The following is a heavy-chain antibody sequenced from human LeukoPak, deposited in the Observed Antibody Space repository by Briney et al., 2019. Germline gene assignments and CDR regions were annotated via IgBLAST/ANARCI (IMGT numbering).Heavy chain of an antibody. V-gene: IGHV3-74*01. D-gene: IGHD1-26*01. CDR3: ASDGAYAMAV. CDR2: ANNDASRT. CDR1: GSAFSRTW. J-gene: IGHJ6*02. Sequence: GGSLRLSCAASGSAFSRTWIHWVRQAPGKGLVWVSHANNDASRTTYADSVRGRFTISRDNAKNTVSLQMNSLRAGDTGVYYCASDGAYAMAVWGQGTTVTVSS.